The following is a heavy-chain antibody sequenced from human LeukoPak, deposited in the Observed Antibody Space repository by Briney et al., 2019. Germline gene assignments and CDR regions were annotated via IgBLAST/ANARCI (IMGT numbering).Heavy chain of an antibody. V-gene: IGHV3-74*01. D-gene: IGHD6-13*01. CDR2: IHSDGITT. J-gene: IGHJ4*02. Sequence: GGPLRLSCAASGXTFSSYWMHWVRQAPGRGLVWVSRIHSDGITTNYADSVKGRFTISRDNAQNTLYLQMNSLRAEDTAVYYCGREYSDSRYFDYWGQGTMVTVSS. CDR1: GXTFSSYW. CDR3: GREYSDSRYFDY.